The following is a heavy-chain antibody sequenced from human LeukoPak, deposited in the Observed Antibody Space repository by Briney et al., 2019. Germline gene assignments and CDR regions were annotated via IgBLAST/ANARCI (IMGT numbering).Heavy chain of an antibody. CDR3: ARALWLLPHYFDY. D-gene: IGHD3-22*01. J-gene: IGHJ4*02. CDR2: IYYSGST. CDR1: GGPISSYY. Sequence: PSETLSLTCTVSGGPISSYYWSWIRQPPGKGLEWIGYIYYSGSTNYNPSLKSRVTISVDTSKNQFSLKLSSVTAADTAVYYCARALWLLPHYFDYWGQGTLVTVSS. V-gene: IGHV4-59*01.